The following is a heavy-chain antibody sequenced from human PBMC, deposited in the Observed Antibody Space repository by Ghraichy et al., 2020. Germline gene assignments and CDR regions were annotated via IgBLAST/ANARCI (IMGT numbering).Heavy chain of an antibody. V-gene: IGHV2-5*01. D-gene: IGHD3-3*01. Sequence: SGPTLVKPTQTLTLTCTFSGFALTYYGVGVGWIRQPPGKALEWLALVHWNGNKRYNPSLESRLFISKDTSKNQVVLTMTGLDPVDTATYYCVRELRSLEYIPVDLWGQGTLVTVSS. CDR3: VRELRSLEYIPVDL. CDR1: GFALTYYGVG. J-gene: IGHJ5*02. CDR2: VHWNGNK.